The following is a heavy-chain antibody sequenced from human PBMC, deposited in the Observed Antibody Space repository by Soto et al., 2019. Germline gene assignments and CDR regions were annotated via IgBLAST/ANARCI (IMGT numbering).Heavy chain of an antibody. V-gene: IGHV2-5*02. Sequence: SGPTLVNPTQTLTLTCTFSGFSLSTSGVGVGWIRQPPGKALEWLALIYWDDDKRYSPSLKSRLTITKDTSKNQVVLTMTNMDPVDTATYYCARILLWFGERNNWFDPWGQGTLVTVSS. J-gene: IGHJ5*02. CDR2: IYWDDDK. D-gene: IGHD3-10*01. CDR3: ARILLWFGERNNWFDP. CDR1: GFSLSTSGVG.